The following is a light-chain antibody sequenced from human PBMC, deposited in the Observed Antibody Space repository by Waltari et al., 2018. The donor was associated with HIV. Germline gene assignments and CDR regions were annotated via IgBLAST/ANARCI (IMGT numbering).Light chain of an antibody. J-gene: IGLJ2*01. CDR2: EVS. CDR3: SSYTTSNTLVV. V-gene: IGLV2-14*01. CDR1: SSDVGGYNY. Sequence: QSALTQPASVSGSPGQSITISCTGTSSDVGGYNYVSWYQQHPGKAPKLMIFEVSNRPSGVSNRFSGPKSGNTASLTISRLQAEDEADYYCSSYTTSNTLVVFGGGTKLTVL.